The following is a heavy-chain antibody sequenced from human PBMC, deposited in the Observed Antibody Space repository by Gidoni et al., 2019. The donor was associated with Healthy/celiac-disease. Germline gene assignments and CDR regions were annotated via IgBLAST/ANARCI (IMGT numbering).Heavy chain of an antibody. J-gene: IGHJ1*01. Sequence: QVPQAASVGGLVKPGRSMRLSCAGSGFTFSSYGMIWVRQAPGKGLEWVAVISYDGSNKYYVDSVKGRFTISRDNSKNTLYLQMNSLRAEDTAVYYCAKDGAGCGGDCYPPAEYFQHWGQGTLVTVSS. CDR2: ISYDGSNK. V-gene: IGHV3-30*18. D-gene: IGHD2-21*02. CDR3: AKDGAGCGGDCYPPAEYFQH. CDR1: GFTFSSYG.